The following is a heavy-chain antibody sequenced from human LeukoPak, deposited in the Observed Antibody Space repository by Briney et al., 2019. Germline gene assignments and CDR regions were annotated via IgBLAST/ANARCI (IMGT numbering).Heavy chain of an antibody. CDR2: IYYRGST. CDR3: ARSDCSSTSCSADAFDI. Sequence: SETLSLTCTVSGGSISSHYWSWIRQPPGKGLEWIGYIYYRGSTNYNPSLKSRVTISVDTSKNQFSLKLSSVTAADTAVYYCARSDCSSTSCSADAFDIWGQGTMVTVSS. J-gene: IGHJ3*02. D-gene: IGHD2-2*01. V-gene: IGHV4-59*11. CDR1: GGSISSHY.